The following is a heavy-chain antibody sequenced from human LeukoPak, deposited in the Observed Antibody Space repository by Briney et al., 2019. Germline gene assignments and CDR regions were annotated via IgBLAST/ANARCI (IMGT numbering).Heavy chain of an antibody. CDR3: ARAVMAAAGIRY. Sequence: ASVKVPCKASGYTFTSYAMHWVRQAPGQRLEWMGWINAGNGNTKYSQKFQGRVTITRDTSASTAYMELSSLRSEDTAVYYCARAVMAAAGIRYWGQGTLVTVSS. CDR1: GYTFTSYA. D-gene: IGHD6-13*01. J-gene: IGHJ4*02. CDR2: INAGNGNT. V-gene: IGHV1-3*01.